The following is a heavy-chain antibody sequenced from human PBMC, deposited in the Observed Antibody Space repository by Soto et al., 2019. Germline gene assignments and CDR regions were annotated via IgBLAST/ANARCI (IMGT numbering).Heavy chain of an antibody. Sequence: GGSLRLSCAASGFTFSSYGMHWVRQAPGKGLEWVAVISYDGSNKYYADSVKGRFTISRDNSKNTLYLQMNSLRAEDTAVYYCAKERSYGYGSSWRGAYYYYGMDVWGQGTTVTVS. CDR3: AKERSYGYGSSWRGAYYYYGMDV. J-gene: IGHJ6*02. CDR2: ISYDGSNK. CDR1: GFTFSSYG. V-gene: IGHV3-30*18. D-gene: IGHD6-13*01.